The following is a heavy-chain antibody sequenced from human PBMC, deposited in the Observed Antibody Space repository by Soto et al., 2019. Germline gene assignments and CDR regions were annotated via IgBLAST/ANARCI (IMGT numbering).Heavy chain of an antibody. J-gene: IGHJ6*02. Sequence: QVQLQESGPGLVKPSETLSLTCTVSGGSISSYYWSWIRQPAGEGLEWIGRIYTSGSTNYNPSLKSRVTMSVDTSKNQFSLKLSSVTAADTAVYYCAREALLWFGETRYYYGMDVWGQGTTVTVSS. D-gene: IGHD3-10*01. CDR2: IYTSGST. V-gene: IGHV4-4*07. CDR3: AREALLWFGETRYYYGMDV. CDR1: GGSISSYY.